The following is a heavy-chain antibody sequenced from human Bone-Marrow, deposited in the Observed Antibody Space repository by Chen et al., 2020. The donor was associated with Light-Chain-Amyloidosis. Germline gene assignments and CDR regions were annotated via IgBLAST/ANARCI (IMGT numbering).Heavy chain of an antibody. CDR1: GVSVRSHY. D-gene: IGHD1-26*01. CDR3: ARWEESLKAFDI. V-gene: IGHV4-59*02. CDR2: VFYTGAA. J-gene: IGHJ3*02. Sequence: QVQLQESGPGLVKSSETLSLACTVSGVSVRSHYWNWIRQPPGKSLEWIGYVFYTGAAKYKPSLNSRFTMSVDTSTNQFSLKVTSLTAADTAVYYCARWEESLKAFDIWGQGTMVTVSS.